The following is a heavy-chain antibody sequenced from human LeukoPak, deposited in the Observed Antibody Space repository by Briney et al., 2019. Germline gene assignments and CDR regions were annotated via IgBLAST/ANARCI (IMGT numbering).Heavy chain of an antibody. CDR3: VRDASGSFDI. Sequence: GGSLRLSCVASGFIFNNYWMHWVRQAPGKGLEWVSHINTDGSSTTYADSVKGRFTISRDNARNTLYLQMNSLTAEDTAVYYCVRDASGSFDIGGQGRMVTVS. J-gene: IGHJ3*02. V-gene: IGHV3-74*03. D-gene: IGHD3-3*01. CDR1: GFIFNNYW. CDR2: INTDGSST.